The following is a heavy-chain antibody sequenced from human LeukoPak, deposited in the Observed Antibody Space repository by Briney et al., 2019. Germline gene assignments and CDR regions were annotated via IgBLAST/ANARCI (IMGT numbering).Heavy chain of an antibody. D-gene: IGHD6-19*01. CDR1: GYTFTSYD. V-gene: IGHV1-8*01. CDR3: SRGQQRSSGWYRY. CDR2: MNPNSGNT. Sequence: ASVKVSCKASGYTFTSYDINWVREATGQGLEWMGWMNPNSGNTGYAQKFQGRVTMTRNTSISTAYMELSSLRSEDTAVYYSSRGQQRSSGWYRYWGQGTLVTVSS. J-gene: IGHJ4*02.